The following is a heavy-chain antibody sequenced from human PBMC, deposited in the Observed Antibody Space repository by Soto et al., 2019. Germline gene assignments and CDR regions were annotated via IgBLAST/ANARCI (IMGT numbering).Heavy chain of an antibody. D-gene: IGHD6-13*01. Sequence: QVQVVESGGGVVQPGRSLRLSCAASGFTFSNFGMQWGRQAPGKGLEWVASISYDGNLKYSADSVKGRFTISRDNSKNTLYLQMNSLRSEDTAVYYCARFWGPITADVDDYWGPGTLVSVSS. CDR2: ISYDGNLK. CDR3: ARFWGPITADVDDY. V-gene: IGHV3-30*03. J-gene: IGHJ4*02. CDR1: GFTFSNFG.